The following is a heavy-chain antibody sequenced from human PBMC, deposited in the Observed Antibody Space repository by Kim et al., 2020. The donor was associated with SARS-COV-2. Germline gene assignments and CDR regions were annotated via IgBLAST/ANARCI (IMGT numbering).Heavy chain of an antibody. Sequence: TPSFQGQVTISADKSISTAYLQWSSLKASDTAMYYCARRPVYSYGIYYDYWGQGTLVTVSS. V-gene: IGHV5-51*01. CDR3: ARRPVYSYGIYYDY. D-gene: IGHD5-18*01. J-gene: IGHJ4*02.